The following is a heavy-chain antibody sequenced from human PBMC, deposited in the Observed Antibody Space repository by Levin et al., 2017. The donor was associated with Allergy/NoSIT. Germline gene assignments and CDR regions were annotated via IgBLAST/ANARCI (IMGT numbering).Heavy chain of an antibody. CDR2: VNPDTGKT. CDR3: ARGVHASGDWLASHYYFEY. CDR1: GYTFTNHD. D-gene: IGHD6-19*01. Sequence: AGGSLRLSCKASGYTFTNHDINWVRRATGQGLEWMGWVNPDTGKTGYAQKFQGRVTMTRDTSINTAYMELSSLTSDDTAVYYCARGVHASGDWLASHYYFEYWAQGTPVTVSS. V-gene: IGHV1-8*01. J-gene: IGHJ4*02.